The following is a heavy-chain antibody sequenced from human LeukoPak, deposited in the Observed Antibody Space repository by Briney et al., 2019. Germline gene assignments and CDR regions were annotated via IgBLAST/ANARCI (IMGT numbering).Heavy chain of an antibody. J-gene: IGHJ4*02. CDR1: GFTFSSYA. V-gene: IGHV3-64*01. D-gene: IGHD3-22*01. CDR3: AKEGESYYYDNSGYYDY. CDR2: ISSNGGST. Sequence: QPGGSLRLSCAASGFTFSSYAMHWVRQAPGKGLEYVSAISSNGGSTYYANSEKGRFTISRDNSKNTLYLQMNSLRAEDTAVYYCAKEGESYYYDNSGYYDYWGQGTLVTVSS.